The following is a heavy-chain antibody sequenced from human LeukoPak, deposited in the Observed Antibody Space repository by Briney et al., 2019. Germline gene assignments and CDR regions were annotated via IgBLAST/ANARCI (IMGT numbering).Heavy chain of an antibody. CDR1: GGTFSSYA. Sequence: SVKVSCKASGGTFSSYAISWVRQAPGQGLEWMGRIIPILGIANYAQKFQGRVTITADKSTSTAYMELSSLRSEDTAVYYCARDGDHRSFHGLPNWFDPWGQGTLVTVSS. J-gene: IGHJ5*02. D-gene: IGHD3-10*01. V-gene: IGHV1-69*04. CDR3: ARDGDHRSFHGLPNWFDP. CDR2: IIPILGIA.